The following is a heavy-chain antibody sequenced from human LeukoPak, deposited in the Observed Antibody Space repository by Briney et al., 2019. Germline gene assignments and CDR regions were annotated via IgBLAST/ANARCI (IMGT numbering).Heavy chain of an antibody. CDR2: IDPSDSYT. CDR3: ARSSDYDFWSGYLRL. V-gene: IGHV5-10-1*01. Sequence: GESLKISCKGSGYSFTSYWISWVRQMPGKGLEWMGRIDPSDSYTNYSPSFQGHVTISADKSISTAYLQWSSLKASDTAMYYCARSSDYDFWSGYLRLWGQGTLVTVSS. CDR1: GYSFTSYW. J-gene: IGHJ4*02. D-gene: IGHD3-3*01.